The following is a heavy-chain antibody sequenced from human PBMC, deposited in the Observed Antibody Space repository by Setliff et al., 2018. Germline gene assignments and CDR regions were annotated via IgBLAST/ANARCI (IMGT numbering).Heavy chain of an antibody. Sequence: ASVKVSSKASGFTLTSYPIHWVRQAPGQRLEWMGWINPDNGNRKYSQRFQGRVTITRDTSASTVYMELSSLRFEDTAVYFCARERAGGRGFTFGAIYYYYGMDVWGQGTTVTVSS. V-gene: IGHV1-3*01. J-gene: IGHJ6*02. CDR3: ARERAGGRGFTFGAIYYYYGMDV. CDR1: GFTLTSYP. D-gene: IGHD3-16*01. CDR2: INPDNGNR.